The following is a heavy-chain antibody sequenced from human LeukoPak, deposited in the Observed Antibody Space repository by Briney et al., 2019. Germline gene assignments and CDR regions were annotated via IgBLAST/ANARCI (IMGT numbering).Heavy chain of an antibody. J-gene: IGHJ3*02. CDR3: ARDPGWSSFDI. CDR2: INQDAGTT. V-gene: IGHV3-7*01. D-gene: IGHD2-15*01. CDR1: GFSFTSYW. Sequence: GGSLRLSCVASGFSFTSYWVSWVRQAPGKGLEFVANINQDAGTTNYVDSVKGRFTISRDNAENSLYLQMSSLRAEDTALYYCARDPGWSSFDIWGQGIMVTVSS.